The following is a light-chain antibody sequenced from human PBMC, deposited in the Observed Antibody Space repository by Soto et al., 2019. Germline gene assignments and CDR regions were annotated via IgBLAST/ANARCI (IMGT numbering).Light chain of an antibody. CDR2: GAA. Sequence: PSTMSLSPGESATLSFRASQSVSNNYLPWYQQKPGQAPRLLIYGAANRATGIPDRFSGSGSGTDVTLTIISLQAEDVVTDYCAQPACFPATFGEGTKVDIK. CDR1: QSVSNNY. V-gene: IGKV3-20*01. CDR3: AQPACFPAT. J-gene: IGKJ4*01.